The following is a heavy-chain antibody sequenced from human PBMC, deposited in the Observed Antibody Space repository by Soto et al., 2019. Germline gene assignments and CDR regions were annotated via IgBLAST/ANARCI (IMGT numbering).Heavy chain of an antibody. Sequence: GGSLRLSCAASGFTFSSYGMHWVRQAPGKGLEWVAVIWYDGSNKYYADSVKGRFTISRDNSKNTLYLQMNSLRAEDTAVYYCARDRGRYYYDSKSDYWGQGTLVTVSS. J-gene: IGHJ4*02. CDR3: ARDRGRYYYDSKSDY. CDR2: IWYDGSNK. CDR1: GFTFSSYG. V-gene: IGHV3-33*01. D-gene: IGHD3-22*01.